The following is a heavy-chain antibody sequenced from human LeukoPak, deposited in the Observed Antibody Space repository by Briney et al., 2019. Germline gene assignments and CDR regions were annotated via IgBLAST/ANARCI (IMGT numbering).Heavy chain of an antibody. CDR1: GYTFTSYY. D-gene: IGHD2-15*01. V-gene: IGHV1-46*01. J-gene: IGHJ4*02. Sequence: GASVKGSCKASGYTFTSYYMHWVRQAPGQGLEWMGIINPSGGSTSYAQKFQGRVTMTRDTSTSTVYMELSSLRSEDTAVYFCARGYCSGNSCYYFDYWGQGTLVTVSS. CDR2: INPSGGST. CDR3: ARGYCSGNSCYYFDY.